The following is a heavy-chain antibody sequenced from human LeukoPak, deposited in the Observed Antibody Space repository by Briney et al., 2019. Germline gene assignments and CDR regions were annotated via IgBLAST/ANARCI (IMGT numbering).Heavy chain of an antibody. D-gene: IGHD1-7*01. CDR3: ARGGSNWNYQYYFDY. CDR1: GYTFTSYS. V-gene: IGHV1-18*01. CDR2: ISAYNGNT. Sequence: ASVKVSCKASGYTFTSYSISWVRQAPGQGLEWMGWISAYNGNTDYAQKLQGRVTMTTDTSTSTANMELRSLRFDDTAVYYCARGGSNWNYQYYFDYWGQGTLVTVSS. J-gene: IGHJ4*02.